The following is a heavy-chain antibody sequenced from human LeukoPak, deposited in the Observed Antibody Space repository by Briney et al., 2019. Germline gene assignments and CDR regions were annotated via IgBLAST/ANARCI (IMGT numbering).Heavy chain of an antibody. V-gene: IGHV3-48*01. CDR3: ARALVPRAFDI. CDR2: ISSSSSTI. CDR1: GFTFSSYG. Sequence: GGSLRLSCAASGFTFSSYGMHWVRQAPGKGLEWVSYISSSSSTIYYADSVKGRFTISRDNAKNSLYLQMNSLRAEDTAVYYCARALVPRAFDIWGQGTMVTVSS. D-gene: IGHD6-6*01. J-gene: IGHJ3*02.